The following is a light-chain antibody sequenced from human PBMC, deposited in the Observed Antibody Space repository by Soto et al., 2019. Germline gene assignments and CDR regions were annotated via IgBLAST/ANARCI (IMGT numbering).Light chain of an antibody. J-gene: IGLJ2*01. Sequence: QSVLTQPPSASGTPGQRVTISCSGSSSNIGSNTVNWYQQLPGTAPKLLIYSNNQRPLGVPDRFSGSKSGTSASLAISRLHSEDEADYYCAAWDDSLNGVVFGGGTKLTVL. CDR1: SSNIGSNT. V-gene: IGLV1-44*01. CDR2: SNN. CDR3: AAWDDSLNGVV.